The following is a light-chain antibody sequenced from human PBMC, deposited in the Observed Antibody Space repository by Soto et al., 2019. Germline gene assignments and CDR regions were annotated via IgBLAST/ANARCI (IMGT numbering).Light chain of an antibody. CDR2: DVY. CDR3: SSFTASTTQV. V-gene: IGLV2-14*03. J-gene: IGLJ1*01. Sequence: QSALTQPASVSGSPGQSITISCTGTSSDVGRYNYVSWYQQHPGKAPKLMIYDVYTRPSGVSNRFSGSKSGNTASLTISGLQAEDEADYYCSSFTASTTQVFGPGTKLTVL. CDR1: SSDVGRYNY.